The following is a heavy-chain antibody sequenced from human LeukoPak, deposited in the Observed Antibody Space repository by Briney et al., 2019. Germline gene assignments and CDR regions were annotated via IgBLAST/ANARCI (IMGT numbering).Heavy chain of an antibody. D-gene: IGHD3-10*01. V-gene: IGHV6-1*01. CDR3: ARAITIIRGTLSPFDY. Sequence: PSQTLSLTCAISGDIVTSNSAAWNWIRQSPSRGLEWLGRTYYRSKWFNDYAVSVKNRMTINPDTSKTQISLQLNSVTPEDTAVYYCARAITIIRGTLSPFDYWGQGTLVTVSS. CDR1: GDIVTSNSAA. J-gene: IGHJ4*02. CDR2: TYYRSKWFN.